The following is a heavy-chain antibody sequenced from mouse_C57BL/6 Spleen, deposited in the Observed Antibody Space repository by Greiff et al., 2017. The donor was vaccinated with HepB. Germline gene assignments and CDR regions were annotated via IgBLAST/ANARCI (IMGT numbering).Heavy chain of an antibody. CDR2: IDPSDSYT. V-gene: IGHV1-50*01. CDR3: ARDGYSAY. J-gene: IGHJ3*01. D-gene: IGHD2-3*01. CDR1: GYTFTSYW. Sequence: QVQLQQPGAELVKPGASVKLSCKASGYTFTSYWMQWVKQRPGPGLEWIGEIDPSDSYTNYNQKFKGKATLTVDTSSSTAYMQLSSLTSEDSAVYYCARDGYSAYWGQGTLVTVSA.